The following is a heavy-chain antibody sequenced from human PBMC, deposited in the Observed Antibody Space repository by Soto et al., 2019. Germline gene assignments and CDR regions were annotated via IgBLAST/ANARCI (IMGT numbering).Heavy chain of an antibody. D-gene: IGHD6-13*01. V-gene: IGHV4-34*01. CDR3: ATLVNSSWYDWFDP. CDR2: INHSGST. Sequence: PSETLSLTCAVYGGSFNGYYWSWIRQPPGKGLEWIGEINHSGSTNYNPSLKSRVTISVDTSKNQFSLMLSSVTAADTAVYYCATLVNSSWYDWFDPWGQGTLVTVSS. CDR1: GGSFNGYY. J-gene: IGHJ5*02.